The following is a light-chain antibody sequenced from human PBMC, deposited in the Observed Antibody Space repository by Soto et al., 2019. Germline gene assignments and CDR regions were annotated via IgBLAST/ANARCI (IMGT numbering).Light chain of an antibody. J-gene: IGKJ1*01. CDR2: GAS. Sequence: EVVMTQSPATLSVSPGQRVTLSCRASHSVSSSLAWYQQKPGQAPRLLISGASTRAAGVPARFSGSGSGTDFTLTIISLQSEDFAVYYCQHYNTWPWTFGQGTKVEIK. CDR1: HSVSSS. CDR3: QHYNTWPWT. V-gene: IGKV3-15*01.